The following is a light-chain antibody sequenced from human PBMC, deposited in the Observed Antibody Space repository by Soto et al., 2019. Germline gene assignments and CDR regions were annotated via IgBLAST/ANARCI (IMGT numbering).Light chain of an antibody. CDR3: QQYGMSPLT. J-gene: IGKJ2*01. CDR1: QSVNSNY. Sequence: ENVLTQSPGTLSLSPGERATLSCRASQSVNSNYLAWYQQKPGQAPRLLIYGASRRAPGIADSFSGSGSGTDFVLTISRLEPEDFAVYYCQQYGMSPLTFGQGTKVEIK. CDR2: GAS. V-gene: IGKV3-20*01.